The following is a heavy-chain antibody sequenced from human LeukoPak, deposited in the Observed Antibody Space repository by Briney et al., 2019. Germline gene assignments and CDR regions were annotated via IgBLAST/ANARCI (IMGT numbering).Heavy chain of an antibody. J-gene: IGHJ6*03. CDR1: GYTFTSYG. D-gene: IGHD6-13*01. Sequence: GASVKVSCKASGYTFTSYGISWVRQAPGQGLEWMGWISAYNGNTNYAQKLQGRVTMTTDTSTSTAYMELRSLRSDDTAVYYCARRLAAADNYYYYYMDVWGKGTTVTVSS. CDR2: ISAYNGNT. CDR3: ARRLAAADNYYYYYMDV. V-gene: IGHV1-18*01.